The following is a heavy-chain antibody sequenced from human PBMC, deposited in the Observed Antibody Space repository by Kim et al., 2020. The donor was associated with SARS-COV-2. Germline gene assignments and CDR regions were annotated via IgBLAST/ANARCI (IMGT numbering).Heavy chain of an antibody. J-gene: IGHJ5*02. CDR2: ST. CDR3: ARGDSGP. D-gene: IGHD1-26*01. V-gene: IGHV3-74*01. Sequence: STFYGDSVKGRFTISRDNAKNTLYLQMNSLRAGDTAVYYCARGDSGPWGQGTLVTVSS.